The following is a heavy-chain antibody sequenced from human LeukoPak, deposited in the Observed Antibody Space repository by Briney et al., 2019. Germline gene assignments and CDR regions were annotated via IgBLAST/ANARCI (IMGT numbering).Heavy chain of an antibody. D-gene: IGHD3-3*01. V-gene: IGHV3-7*01. CDR3: ARDRNTDFWSGYYTNYCDY. CDR1: GFTFTTYT. J-gene: IGHJ4*02. Sequence: GGSLRLSCGASGFTFTTYTMTWVRQAPGKGLEWVATIKQDGSEKYYVDSVKGRFTISRDNAKNSLYLQMNSLRAEDTAVYYCARDRNTDFWSGYYTNYCDYWGQGTLVTVSS. CDR2: IKQDGSEK.